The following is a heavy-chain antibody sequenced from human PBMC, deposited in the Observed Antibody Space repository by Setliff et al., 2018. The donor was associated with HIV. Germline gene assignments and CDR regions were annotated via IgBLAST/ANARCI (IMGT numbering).Heavy chain of an antibody. Sequence: PSETLSLTCTVSGGSISRVGYYWSWVRQPPGKGLEWIGSFYYSGSTYYNPSLKSRVTISVDTSKNQFSLKLSSVTAADTAVYYCARWAEVDGMDVWGQGTTVTVSS. CDR2: FYYSGST. D-gene: IGHD1-26*01. J-gene: IGHJ6*02. CDR1: GGSISRVGYY. CDR3: ARWAEVDGMDV. V-gene: IGHV4-39*01.